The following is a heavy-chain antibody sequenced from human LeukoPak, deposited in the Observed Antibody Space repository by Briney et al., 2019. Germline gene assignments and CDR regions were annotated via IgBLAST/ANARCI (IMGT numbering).Heavy chain of an antibody. V-gene: IGHV3-48*02. CDR1: GFTFSTYN. D-gene: IGHD2-15*01. Sequence: GGSPRLSCAASGFTFSTYNMNWVRQAPGKGLEWVSYISSSSSTIYYADSVKGRFTISRDNAKNSLYLQMNSLRDEDTAVYYCARDARPYCSGGTCYFLYWGQGTLVTVSS. CDR3: ARDARPYCSGGTCYFLY. CDR2: ISSSSSTI. J-gene: IGHJ4*02.